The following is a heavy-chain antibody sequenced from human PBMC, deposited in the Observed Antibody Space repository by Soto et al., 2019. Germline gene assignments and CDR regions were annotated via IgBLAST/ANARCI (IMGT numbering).Heavy chain of an antibody. CDR1: GGSISSGGYY. V-gene: IGHV4-31*03. Sequence: SETLSLTCTVSGGSISSGGYYWSWIRQHPGKGLEWIGYIYYSGSTYYNPSLKSRLTISVDTSKNQFSLKLSSVTAADTAMYYCARGLISGSHYSGGWYYFDSWGQGTQVTAPQ. CDR3: ARGLISGSHYSGGWYYFDS. CDR2: IYYSGST. D-gene: IGHD1-26*01. J-gene: IGHJ4*02.